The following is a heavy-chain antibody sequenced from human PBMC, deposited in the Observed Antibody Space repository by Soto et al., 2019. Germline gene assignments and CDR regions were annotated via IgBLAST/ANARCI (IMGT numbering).Heavy chain of an antibody. V-gene: IGHV3-21*01. CDR3: ARDDEEVVVAATTYYGMDV. J-gene: IGHJ6*02. CDR2: ISSSSSYI. D-gene: IGHD2-15*01. Sequence: GGSLRLSCAASGFTFSSYSMNWVRQAPGKGLEWVSSISSSSSYIYYADSVKGRFTISRDNAKNSLYLQMNSLRAEDTAVYYCARDDEEVVVAATTYYGMDVWGQGTTVTVSS. CDR1: GFTFSSYS.